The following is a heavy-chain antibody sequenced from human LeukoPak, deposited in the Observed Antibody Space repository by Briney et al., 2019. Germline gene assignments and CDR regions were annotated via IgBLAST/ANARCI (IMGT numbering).Heavy chain of an antibody. CDR3: AKRGYDILTGYYPYFDY. CDR1: GFTFSDYY. CDR2: ISGSGGST. J-gene: IGHJ4*02. D-gene: IGHD3-9*01. V-gene: IGHV3-23*01. Sequence: GGSLRLSCAASGFTFSDYYMSWVRQAPGKGLEWVSAISGSGGSTYYADSVKGRFTISRDNSKNTLYLQMNSLRAEDTAAYYCAKRGYDILTGYYPYFDYWGQGTLVTVSS.